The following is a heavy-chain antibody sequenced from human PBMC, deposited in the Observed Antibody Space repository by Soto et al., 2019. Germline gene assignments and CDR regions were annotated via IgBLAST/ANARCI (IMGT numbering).Heavy chain of an antibody. J-gene: IGHJ5*02. Sequence: CSAAGFTFSRSWMTWVRQAPGKGLEWVAIINQDGSAKYYVDSVKGRFTISRDNAKNSLFLQLNSLRAEDTAVYYCASKGDLYNHWGQGTLVTVSS. D-gene: IGHD3-16*02. CDR3: ASKGDLYNH. V-gene: IGHV3-7*01. CDR1: GFTFSRSW. CDR2: INQDGSAK.